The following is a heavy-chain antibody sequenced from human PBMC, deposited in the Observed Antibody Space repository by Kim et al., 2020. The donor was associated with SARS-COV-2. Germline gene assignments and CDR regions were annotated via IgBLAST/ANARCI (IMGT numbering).Heavy chain of an antibody. J-gene: IGHJ6*02. V-gene: IGHV4-34*01. Sequence: SETLSLTCAVYGGSFSGYYWSWIRQPPGKGLEWIGEINHSGSTNYNPSLKSRVTISVDTSKNQFSLKLSSVTAADTAVYYCARGQWLDSFYYGMDVWGQGTTVTVSS. CDR1: GGSFSGYY. CDR3: ARGQWLDSFYYGMDV. CDR2: INHSGST. D-gene: IGHD6-19*01.